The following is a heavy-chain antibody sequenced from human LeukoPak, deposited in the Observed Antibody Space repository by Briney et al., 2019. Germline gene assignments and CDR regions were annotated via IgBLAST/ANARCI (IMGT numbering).Heavy chain of an antibody. D-gene: IGHD6-13*01. V-gene: IGHV1-2*04. Sequence: ASVKVSCKASGYTFTGYYMHWVRQAPGQGLEWMGWINPNSGGTNYAQKFQGWVTMTRDTSISTAYMELSRLRSDDTAVYYCARDHGGSSWYPTVDYWGQGTLVTVSS. CDR2: INPNSGGT. CDR3: ARDHGGSSWYPTVDY. J-gene: IGHJ4*02. CDR1: GYTFTGYY.